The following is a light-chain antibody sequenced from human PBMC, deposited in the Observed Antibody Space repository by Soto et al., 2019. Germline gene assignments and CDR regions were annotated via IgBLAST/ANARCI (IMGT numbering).Light chain of an antibody. CDR2: DVT. J-gene: IGLJ3*02. Sequence: QSALTQPASVSGSPGQSITISCTGTSSDIGGYNYVSWYQHHPGKAPKLMIYDVTNRPSGISNRFSGSKSGITASLTISGLQAENEADYYCSSCSTAGIVLFGGGTKVTV. CDR3: SSCSTAGIVL. V-gene: IGLV2-14*03. CDR1: SSDIGGYNY.